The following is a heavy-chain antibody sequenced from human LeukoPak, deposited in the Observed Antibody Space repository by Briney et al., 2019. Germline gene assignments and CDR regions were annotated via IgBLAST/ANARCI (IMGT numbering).Heavy chain of an antibody. Sequence: GGSLRLSCAATGFTFSSYGMSWVRQAPGKGLEWVSAISGSGGSTYYADSVKGRFTISRDNSKNTLYLQMNSLRAEDTAVYYCAREVAAAGKRTFDYWGQGTLVTVSS. D-gene: IGHD6-13*01. CDR2: ISGSGGST. V-gene: IGHV3-23*01. J-gene: IGHJ4*02. CDR1: GFTFSSYG. CDR3: AREVAAAGKRTFDY.